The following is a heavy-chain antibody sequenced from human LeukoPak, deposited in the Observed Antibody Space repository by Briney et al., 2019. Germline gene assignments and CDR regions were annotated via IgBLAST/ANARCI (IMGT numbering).Heavy chain of an antibody. Sequence: GGSLRLSCAASGFTSGIYAVSWVRQAPGKGLVWVSRINFDGSSTSYADSVKGRFTISRDNAKNTLYLQMNSLRAEDTAVYYCARVRYCDYWGQGTLVTVSS. V-gene: IGHV3-74*01. J-gene: IGHJ4*02. CDR2: INFDGSST. CDR3: ARVRYCDY. D-gene: IGHD1-14*01. CDR1: GFTSGIYA.